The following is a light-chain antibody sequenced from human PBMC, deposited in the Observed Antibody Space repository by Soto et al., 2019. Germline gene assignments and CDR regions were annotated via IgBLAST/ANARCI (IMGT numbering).Light chain of an antibody. CDR1: QSISSY. V-gene: IGKV1-39*01. J-gene: IGKJ1*01. CDR3: QQSYSTPQA. Sequence: DIQMTQSPSSLSASVGARVTITCRASQSISSYLNWYQQKPGKAPKLLIYAASSLQSWVPSRCSGSGSGTDFTLTISILQPEDFATYYGQQSYSTPQAFGQGTKVDIK. CDR2: AAS.